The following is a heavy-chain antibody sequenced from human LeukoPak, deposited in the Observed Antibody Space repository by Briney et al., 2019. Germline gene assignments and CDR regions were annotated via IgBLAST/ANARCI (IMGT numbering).Heavy chain of an antibody. CDR2: ISYDGSNK. V-gene: IGHV3-30*18. Sequence: PGGSLRLSCAASGFTFSSYWMSWVRQAPGKGLEWVAVISYDGSNKNYANSVKGRFTISRDNSKNTLYLQMNSLRAEDTAVYYCAKDLLWFGEHGAFDIWGQGTMVTVSS. D-gene: IGHD3-10*01. CDR1: GFTFSSYW. CDR3: AKDLLWFGEHGAFDI. J-gene: IGHJ3*02.